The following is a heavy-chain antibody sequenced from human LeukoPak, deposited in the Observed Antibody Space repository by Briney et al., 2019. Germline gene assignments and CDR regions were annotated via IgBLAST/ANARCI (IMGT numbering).Heavy chain of an antibody. D-gene: IGHD2-2*01. J-gene: IGHJ3*02. CDR3: ARVVQPEDAFDI. CDR1: GYTFTGYY. Sequence: ASVKVSCKASGYTFTGYYMHWVRQAPGQGLEWMGWINPNSGGTNYAQKFQGRVTMTRDTSISTAYMELSRLRSDDTAVYYCARVVQPEDAFDIWGQGTMVTVSS. CDR2: INPNSGGT. V-gene: IGHV1-2*02.